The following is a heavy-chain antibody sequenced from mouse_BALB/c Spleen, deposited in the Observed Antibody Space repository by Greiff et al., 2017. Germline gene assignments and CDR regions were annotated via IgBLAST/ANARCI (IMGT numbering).Heavy chain of an antibody. J-gene: IGHJ2*01. D-gene: IGHD2-3*01. V-gene: IGHV5-6-2*01. Sequence: EVQLVESGGGLVKLGGSLKLSCAASGFTFSSYYMSWVSQTPEKRLELVAAINSNGGSTYYPDTVKGRFTISRDNAKNTLYLQMSSLKSEDTAVYDCERRDDGYFDYWGQGTTLTVSS. CDR2: INSNGGST. CDR1: GFTFSSYY. CDR3: ERRDDGYFDY.